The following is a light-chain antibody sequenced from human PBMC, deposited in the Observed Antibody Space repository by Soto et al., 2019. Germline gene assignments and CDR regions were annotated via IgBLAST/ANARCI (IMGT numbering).Light chain of an antibody. V-gene: IGKV3-20*01. J-gene: IGKJ1*01. Sequence: EIVLTQSPGTLSLSPGERATLSCRASQSVNSNYLAWYQQKPGQGPRLLMYGASSRATGTPDRFSGSGSGTDFTLTISRLEPEDFAVYYCQQYDNSPRTVGQGTKVEIK. CDR3: QQYDNSPRT. CDR1: QSVNSNY. CDR2: GAS.